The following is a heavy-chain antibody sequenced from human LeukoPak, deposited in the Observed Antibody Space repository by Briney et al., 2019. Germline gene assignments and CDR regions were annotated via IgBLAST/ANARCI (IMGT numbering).Heavy chain of an antibody. Sequence: TXYXFNWVRRATGQRPEWMGWMSPNSGDTGYAQKFQDRVTMTRNTSISTAYMELSSLRSDDTAVYYCARGPPNWGYDYWGPGTLVTVSS. D-gene: IGHD7-27*01. V-gene: IGHV1-8*01. CDR1: TXYX. J-gene: IGHJ4*02. CDR3: ARGPPNWGYDY. CDR2: MSPNSGDT.